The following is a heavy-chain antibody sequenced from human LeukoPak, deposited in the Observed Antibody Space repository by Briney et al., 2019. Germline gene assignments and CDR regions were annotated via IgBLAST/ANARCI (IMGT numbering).Heavy chain of an antibody. CDR1: GFTFSNYA. J-gene: IGHJ6*03. D-gene: IGHD2-8*01. V-gene: IGHV3-23*01. Sequence: GGSLRLSCAASGFTFSNYAMNWVRQAPGKGPEWVSYIRGGGAVTHYAESVKGRFTISRDNFNNILYLQMNSLRAEDTAVYYCARATGYCTNGVCYKGFYYYYYMDVWGKGTTVTVSS. CDR3: ARATGYCTNGVCYKGFYYYYYMDV. CDR2: IRGGGAVT.